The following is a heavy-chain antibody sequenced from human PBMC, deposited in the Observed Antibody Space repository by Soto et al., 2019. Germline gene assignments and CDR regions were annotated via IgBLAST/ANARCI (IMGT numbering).Heavy chain of an antibody. J-gene: IGHJ6*03. CDR1: GGSIRSHN. Sequence: QVQLQESGPGLVKPSETLSLTCSVPGGSIRSHNWSWIRQPPGKGLEWIGCMYYSARTAYNPSLKVRVSISADTSNTKVSLRLTSVTAADTAVYYCARHLFDSWKGYPYYYYMDVWGKGTAVTVSS. CDR2: MYYSART. CDR3: ARHLFDSWKGYPYYYYMDV. V-gene: IGHV4-59*08. D-gene: IGHD3-3*01.